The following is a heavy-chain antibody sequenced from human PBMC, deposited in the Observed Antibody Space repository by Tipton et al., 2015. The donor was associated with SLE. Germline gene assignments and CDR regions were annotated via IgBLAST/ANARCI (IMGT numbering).Heavy chain of an antibody. CDR3: ARRMVFGGDYFDY. CDR1: GGSFSGYY. CDR2: IYYSGST. V-gene: IGHV4-59*08. D-gene: IGHD3-10*02. Sequence: TLSLTCAVYGGSFSGYYWSWIRQPPGKGLEWIGYIYYSGSTNYNPSLKSRVIISVDTSKNQFSRKLSSVTAADTAVYYCARRMVFGGDYFDYWGQGTLVTVSS. J-gene: IGHJ4*02.